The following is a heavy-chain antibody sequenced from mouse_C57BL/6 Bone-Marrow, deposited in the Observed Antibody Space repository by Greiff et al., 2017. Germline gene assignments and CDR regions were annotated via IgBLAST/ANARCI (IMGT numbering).Heavy chain of an antibody. CDR3: ARDYGSRDY. Sequence: QVQLQQSGAELVRPGTSVKLSCKASGYTFTSYWMHWVKQRPGQGLEWIGVIDPSDSYTNYNQKFKGKATLTVDTSSSTAYMQLSSLTSEDSAVYYCARDYGSRDYWGQGTTLTVSS. CDR1: GYTFTSYW. V-gene: IGHV1-59*01. D-gene: IGHD1-1*01. CDR2: IDPSDSYT. J-gene: IGHJ2*01.